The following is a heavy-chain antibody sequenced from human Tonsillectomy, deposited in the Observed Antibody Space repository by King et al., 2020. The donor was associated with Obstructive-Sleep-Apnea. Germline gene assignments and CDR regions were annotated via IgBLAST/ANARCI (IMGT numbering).Heavy chain of an antibody. J-gene: IGHJ6*02. CDR3: ARNSNILTGYYTGYYYGMDV. Sequence: QLVQSGAEVKKPGSSVKVSCKASGGTFSNYAISWVRQAPGQGLEWMGGIIPIFGTANYAQKFQGRVTITADESTSTAYMGLSSLRSEDTAVYYCARNSNILTGYYTGYYYGMDVWGQGTTVTVSS. V-gene: IGHV1-69*01. CDR1: GGTFSNYA. D-gene: IGHD3-9*01. CDR2: IIPIFGTA.